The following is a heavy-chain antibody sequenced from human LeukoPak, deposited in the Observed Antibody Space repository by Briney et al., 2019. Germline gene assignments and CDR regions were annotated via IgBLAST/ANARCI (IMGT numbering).Heavy chain of an antibody. CDR2: ISGSGGST. CDR1: GFTFSSYA. J-gene: IGHJ4*02. V-gene: IGHV3-23*01. Sequence: GGSLRLSCAASGFTFSSYAMSWVRQAPGKGLEWVSAISGSGGSTYYADSVKGRFTISRDNSKNTLYLQMNSLRAEDTAVYYCAKDLGETYYDILTGYYFDYWGQGTLVTASS. D-gene: IGHD3-9*01. CDR3: AKDLGETYYDILTGYYFDY.